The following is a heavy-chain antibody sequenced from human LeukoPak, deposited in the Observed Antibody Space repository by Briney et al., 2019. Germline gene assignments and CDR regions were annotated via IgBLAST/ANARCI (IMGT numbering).Heavy chain of an antibody. CDR3: AREIYSSESGDAFDI. CDR2: ISSSSSYI. CDR1: GFTFSSYS. V-gene: IGHV3-21*01. Sequence: PGGSLRLSCAASGFTFSSYSMNWVRQAPGKGLEWVSSISSSSSYIYYADSVKGRFTISRDNAKNSLYLQMNSLRAEDTAVYYCAREIYSSESGDAFDIWGQGTMVTVSS. D-gene: IGHD6-25*01. J-gene: IGHJ3*02.